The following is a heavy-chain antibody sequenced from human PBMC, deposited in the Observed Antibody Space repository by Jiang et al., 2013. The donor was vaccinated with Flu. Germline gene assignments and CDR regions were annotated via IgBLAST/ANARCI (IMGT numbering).Heavy chain of an antibody. CDR3: ARVGDYGEPPXDY. CDR1: GGSSSYL. D-gene: IGHD4-17*01. Sequence: GAEVKKPGSSVRVSCKASGGSSSYLISWVRQAPGQGLEWMGWISAYNGNTNYAQKLQGRVTMTTDTSTSTAYMELRSLRSDDTAVYYCARVGDYGEPPXDYWGQGTLVTVSS. CDR2: ISAYNGNT. V-gene: IGHV1-18*01. J-gene: IGHJ4*02.